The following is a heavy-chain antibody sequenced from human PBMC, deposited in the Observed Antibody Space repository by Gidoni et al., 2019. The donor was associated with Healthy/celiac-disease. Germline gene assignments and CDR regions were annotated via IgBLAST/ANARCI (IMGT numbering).Heavy chain of an antibody. CDR2: INHSGST. CDR1: GGSFSGYY. Sequence: QVQLQQWGAGLLKPSETLSLTCAVYGGSFSGYYWSWIRQPPGKGLEWIGEINHSGSTNYNPSLKSRVTISVDTSKNHFSLKLSSVTAADTAVYYCARGRHSSPKSYSYYGMDVWGQGTTVTVSS. J-gene: IGHJ6*02. V-gene: IGHV4-34*01. CDR3: ARGRHSSPKSYSYYGMDV. D-gene: IGHD6-13*01.